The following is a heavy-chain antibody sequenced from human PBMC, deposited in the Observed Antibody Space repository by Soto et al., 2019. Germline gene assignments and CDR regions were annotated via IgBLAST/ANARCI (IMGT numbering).Heavy chain of an antibody. V-gene: IGHV6-1*01. J-gene: IGHJ3*02. CDR2: TYYRSKWYN. D-gene: IGHD3-22*01. CDR3: ARCFWYYDSSGYQNDAFDI. Sequence: SQTLSLTCAISGDSVSSNSAAWNWIRQSPSRGLEWLGRTYYRSKWYNDYAVSVKSRITINPDTSKNQFSLQLNSVTPEDTAVYYCARCFWYYDSSGYQNDAFDIWGQGTMVTVSS. CDR1: GDSVSSNSAA.